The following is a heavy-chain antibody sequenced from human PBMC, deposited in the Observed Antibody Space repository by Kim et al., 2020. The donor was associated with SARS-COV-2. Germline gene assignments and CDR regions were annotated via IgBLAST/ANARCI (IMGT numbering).Heavy chain of an antibody. J-gene: IGHJ6*02. V-gene: IGHV3-23*01. CDR1: GFTFSSYA. CDR2: ISGSGGST. Sequence: GGSLRLSCAASGFTFSSYAMSWVRQAPGKGLEWVSAISGSGGSTYYADSVKGRFTISRDNSKNTLYLQMNSLRAEDTAVYYCASEYYDILTGRRYYYYGMDVWGQGTTVTVSS. CDR3: ASEYYDILTGRRYYYYGMDV. D-gene: IGHD3-9*01.